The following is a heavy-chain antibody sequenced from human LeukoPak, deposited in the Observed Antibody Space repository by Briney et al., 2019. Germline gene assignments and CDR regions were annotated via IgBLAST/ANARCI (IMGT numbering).Heavy chain of an antibody. D-gene: IGHD3-10*01. CDR3: ARHEYYGSGSYYKSDY. J-gene: IGHJ4*02. CDR2: IYYSGST. Sequence: SETLSLSCTASGGSISSSSYYWGSIRQPPGKGLEWIGSIYYSGSTYYNPSLKSRVTISVDTSKNQFSLKLSSVTAADTAVYYCARHEYYGSGSYYKSDYWGQGTLVTVSS. CDR1: GGSISSSSYY. V-gene: IGHV4-39*01.